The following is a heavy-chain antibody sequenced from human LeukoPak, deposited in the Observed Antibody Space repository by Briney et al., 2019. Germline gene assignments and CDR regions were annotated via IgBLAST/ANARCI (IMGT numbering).Heavy chain of an antibody. D-gene: IGHD2-15*01. Sequence: SETLSLTCTLSGDSFTSGYWSWIRQPPGKGLEWIGYIYDNGITEYNPSLKSRLTISVDTSNNQFSLNLSSVTAADTAVYYCAGRGHRYSRDWGQGILVTVSS. J-gene: IGHJ1*01. CDR2: IYDNGIT. CDR1: GDSFTSGY. CDR3: AGRGHRYSRD. V-gene: IGHV4-4*09.